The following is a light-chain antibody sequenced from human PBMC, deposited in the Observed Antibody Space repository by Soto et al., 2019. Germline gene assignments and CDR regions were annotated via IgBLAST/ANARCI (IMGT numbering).Light chain of an antibody. V-gene: IGKV3-20*01. CDR1: QSVNSRY. Sequence: EVVLTQSPGTLSLSPGERAILSCRASQSVNSRYLAWYQQKHGQAPRLLISGASTSATGVPDRFSGSGSGTDFTLIINRLQDEDSAVYYCQHYDSAPLTFGGGTKVEI. CDR2: GAS. CDR3: QHYDSAPLT. J-gene: IGKJ4*01.